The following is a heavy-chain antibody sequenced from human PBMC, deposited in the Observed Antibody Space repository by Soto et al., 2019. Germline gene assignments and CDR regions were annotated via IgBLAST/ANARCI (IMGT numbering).Heavy chain of an antibody. CDR3: ARARKGSGSDYYYHYGMDV. D-gene: IGHD3-3*01. J-gene: IGHJ6*04. CDR2: INHSGST. V-gene: IGHV4-34*01. Sequence: SETLSLTCSVYGGSFSDYYWSWIRQPPGKGLEWIGEINHSGSTNYNPSLKSRVTISVHTSKSQLSLKLSSVTAADTAVYYCARARKGSGSDYYYHYGMDVWGKGTTVTVSS. CDR1: GGSFSDYY.